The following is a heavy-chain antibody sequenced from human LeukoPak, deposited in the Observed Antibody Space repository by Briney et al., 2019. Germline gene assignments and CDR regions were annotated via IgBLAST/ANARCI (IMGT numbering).Heavy chain of an antibody. D-gene: IGHD3-3*01. CDR1: GGSFSGYY. V-gene: IGHV4-34*01. Sequence: SETLSLTCAVYGGSFSGYYWSWIRQPPGKGLEWIGEINHSGSTNYNPSLKSRVTISVDTSKNQFSLKLSSVTAADTAVYYCARVHYDFWSGPMDVWGQGTTVTVSS. CDR3: ARVHYDFWSGPMDV. CDR2: INHSGST. J-gene: IGHJ6*02.